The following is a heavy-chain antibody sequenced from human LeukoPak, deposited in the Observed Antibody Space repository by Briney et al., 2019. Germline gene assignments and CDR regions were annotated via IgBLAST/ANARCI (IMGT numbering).Heavy chain of an antibody. CDR3: ARAYCSSTSCYRNDAFDI. D-gene: IGHD2-2*01. Sequence: GASVKVSCKASGGTFSSYAISWVRQAPGQGLEWMGGIIPIFGTANYAQKFQGRVTITADESTSTAYMELSSLRSEDTAVYYCARAYCSSTSCYRNDAFDIWGQGTMVTVSS. V-gene: IGHV1-69*13. CDR1: GGTFSSYA. J-gene: IGHJ3*02. CDR2: IIPIFGTA.